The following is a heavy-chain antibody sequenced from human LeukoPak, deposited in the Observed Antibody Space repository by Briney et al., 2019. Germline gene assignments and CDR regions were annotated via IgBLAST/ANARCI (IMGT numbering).Heavy chain of an antibody. CDR3: ASEAQGYCSSTSCSPFDY. V-gene: IGHV1-2*02. D-gene: IGHD2-2*01. CDR1: GYTFTGYY. J-gene: IGHJ4*02. CDR2: INPNSGGT. Sequence: ASVKVSCKASGYTFTGYYMHWVRQAPGQGLEWMGWINPNSGGTNYAQKFQGRVTMTRDTSISTAYMELSRLRSDDTAVYYCASEAQGYCSSTSCSPFDYWGQGTLVTVSS.